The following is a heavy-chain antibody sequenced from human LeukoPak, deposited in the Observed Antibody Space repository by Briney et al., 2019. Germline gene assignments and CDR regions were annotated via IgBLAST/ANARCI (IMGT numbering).Heavy chain of an antibody. CDR1: GFTFDDCG. Sequence: PGGSLRLSCAASGFTFDDCGMSWVRQAPGKGLEWVSGINWNGGSTGYADSVKGRFTISRDNAKNSLYLQMNSLRAEDTALYYCARGGSTTVTTYVDYWGQGTLVTVSS. D-gene: IGHD4-11*01. V-gene: IGHV3-20*04. J-gene: IGHJ4*02. CDR3: ARGGSTTVTTYVDY. CDR2: INWNGGST.